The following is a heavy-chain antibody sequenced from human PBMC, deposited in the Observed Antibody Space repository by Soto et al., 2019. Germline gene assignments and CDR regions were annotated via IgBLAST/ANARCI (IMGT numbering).Heavy chain of an antibody. CDR3: ARDPVGATNYNWFDP. Sequence: HVQLVESGGGLVKPGGSLRLSCAASGFTFSDYYMSWIRQAPGKGLEWVSYISGGSSDTNYADSVKGRFTISRDNAKNSLYLQMNSLRAADTAMYYCARDPVGATNYNWFDPWGQGTLVTVSS. V-gene: IGHV3-11*05. J-gene: IGHJ5*02. D-gene: IGHD1-26*01. CDR2: ISGGSSDT. CDR1: GFTFSDYY.